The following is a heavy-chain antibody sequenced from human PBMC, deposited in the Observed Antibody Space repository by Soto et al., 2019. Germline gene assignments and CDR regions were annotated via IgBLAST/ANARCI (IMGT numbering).Heavy chain of an antibody. V-gene: IGHV1-2*04. CDR2: INPNSGGT. J-gene: IGHJ6*03. D-gene: IGHD3-10*01. CDR1: GYTFTGYY. CDR3: ARGRGLEWFGRPDYYMDV. Sequence: ASVKVSCKASGYTFTGYYMHWVRQAPGQGLEWMGWINPNSGGTNYAQKFQGWVTMTRDTSISTAYMELSRLRSDDTAVYYCARGRGLEWFGRPDYYMDVWGKGTTVTVSS.